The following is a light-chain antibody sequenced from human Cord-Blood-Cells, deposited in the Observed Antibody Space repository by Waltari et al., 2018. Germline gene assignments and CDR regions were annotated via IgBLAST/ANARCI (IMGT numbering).Light chain of an antibody. V-gene: IGKV3-20*01. J-gene: IGKJ3*01. CDR1: QSVRSSY. Sequence: EIGLTKSPGTLSLSPWERATLSRRASQSVRSSYLACYQQKPGQAPRRLIYGASSTATGIPDRSSGSGSGTDFTLTISRLAPEDFAVYYCQQYGCSPFTVGPGTKVDI. CDR2: GAS. CDR3: QQYGCSPFT.